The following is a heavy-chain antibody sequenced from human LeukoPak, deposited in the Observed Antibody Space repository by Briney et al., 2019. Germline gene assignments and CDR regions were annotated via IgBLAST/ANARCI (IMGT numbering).Heavy chain of an antibody. V-gene: IGHV1-2*02. CDR3: EVLDYYYMDV. Sequence: ASVKVSCKASGYTFTGHYMHWVRQAPGQGLEWMGWINPNSGGTNYAQKFQGRVTMTRDTSISTAYMELSRLRSDDTAVYYCEVLDYYYMDVWGKGTTVTVSS. CDR1: GYTFTGHY. D-gene: IGHD2/OR15-2a*01. CDR2: INPNSGGT. J-gene: IGHJ6*03.